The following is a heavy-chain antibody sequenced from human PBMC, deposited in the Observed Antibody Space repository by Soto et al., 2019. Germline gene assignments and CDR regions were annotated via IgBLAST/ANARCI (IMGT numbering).Heavy chain of an antibody. CDR2: FDPEDGET. CDR1: GYTLTELS. J-gene: IGHJ4*02. CDR3: ATASYYYDSSGYYAKYYFHY. V-gene: IGHV1-24*01. D-gene: IGHD3-22*01. Sequence: GASVKVSCKVSGYTLTELSMHWVRQAPGKGLEWMGGFDPEDGETIYAQKFQGRVTMTEDTSTDTAYMELSSLRSEDTAVYYCATASYYYDSSGYYAKYYFHYWGQGTLVNVSS.